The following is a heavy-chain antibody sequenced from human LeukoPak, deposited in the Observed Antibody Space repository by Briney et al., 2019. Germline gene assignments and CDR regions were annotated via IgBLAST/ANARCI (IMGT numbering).Heavy chain of an antibody. J-gene: IGHJ5*02. D-gene: IGHD6-13*01. CDR3: ASIGYSSSWYGAPNWFDP. CDR2: IYYSGST. CDR1: GGSISSSSYY. V-gene: IGHV4-39*07. Sequence: SETLSLTCTVSGGSISSSSYYWGWIRQPPGKGLEWIGSIYYSGSTYYNPSLKSRVTISVDTSKNQFSLKLSSVTAADTAVYYCASIGYSSSWYGAPNWFDPWGQGTLVTDSS.